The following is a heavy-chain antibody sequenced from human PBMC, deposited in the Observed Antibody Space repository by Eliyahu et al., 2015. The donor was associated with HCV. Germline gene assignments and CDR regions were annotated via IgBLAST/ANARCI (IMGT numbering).Heavy chain of an antibody. Sequence: QVQLQQWGAGLLKPSETLSLTCAVYGGSFSGYXWSWIRQPPGKGLEWIGEINHSGSTNYNPSLKSRVTISVDTSKNQFSLKLSSVTAADTAVYYCARGLPNTIFGVAKGYYMDVWGKGTTVTVSS. V-gene: IGHV4-34*01. J-gene: IGHJ6*03. CDR2: INHSGST. CDR3: ARGLPNTIFGVAKGYYMDV. CDR1: GGSFSGYX. D-gene: IGHD3-3*01.